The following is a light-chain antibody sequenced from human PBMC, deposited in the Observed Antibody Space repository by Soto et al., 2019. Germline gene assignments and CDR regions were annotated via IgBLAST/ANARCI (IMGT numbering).Light chain of an antibody. J-gene: IGKJ4*01. Sequence: EIVLTQSPATLSLSPGERATLSCRASQSVSSYLAWYQQKPGQAPRLLIYDASNRATGIPARFSGSGSGTDLARNISSLGPEDFAVYYCQQRSNWPLTFGGGNKVEIK. CDR3: QQRSNWPLT. CDR1: QSVSSY. CDR2: DAS. V-gene: IGKV3-11*01.